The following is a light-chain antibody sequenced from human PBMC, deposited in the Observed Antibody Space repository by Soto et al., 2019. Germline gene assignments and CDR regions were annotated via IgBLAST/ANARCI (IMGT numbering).Light chain of an antibody. V-gene: IGLV2-14*01. Sequence: QSALTQPASGSGSLGQSSTISCTGTTSDIGVYNYVYWYQHHPGKAPKLMIYEVSNRPSGISNRFSGSKSGNTASLTISGLQAEDEADYYCSSYTSSTTLAVFGGGTKLTVL. CDR2: EVS. CDR1: TSDIGVYNY. J-gene: IGLJ2*01. CDR3: SSYTSSTTLAV.